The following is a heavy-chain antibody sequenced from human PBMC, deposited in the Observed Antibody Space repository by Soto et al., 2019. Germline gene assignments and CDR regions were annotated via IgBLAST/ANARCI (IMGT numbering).Heavy chain of an antibody. D-gene: IGHD1-1*01. CDR2: IIPIFGTA. CDR1: GRTFSSYA. J-gene: IGHJ4*02. CDR3: ARGPVPNGGVDY. V-gene: IGHV1-69*13. Sequence: ASVKVYCKASGRTFSSYAISWVRQAPGQGLEWMGGIIPIFGTANYAQKFQGRVTITADESTSTAYMELSSLRSEDTAVYYCARGPVPNGGVDYWGQGTLVTVSS.